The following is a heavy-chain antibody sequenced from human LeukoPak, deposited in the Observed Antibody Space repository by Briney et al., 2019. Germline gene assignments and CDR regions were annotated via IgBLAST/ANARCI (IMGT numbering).Heavy chain of an antibody. Sequence: ASVTVSCKTSGYTFTSYYMHWVRHVPGQGLEWMGLINPSGDSTTSAQKFQGRFTVTRDMSTSTVYMELSSLIFEDTAVYYCVRGLDYWGQGTLVTVSS. D-gene: IGHD3-16*01. V-gene: IGHV1-46*01. CDR3: VRGLDY. CDR2: INPSGDST. CDR1: GYTFTSYY. J-gene: IGHJ4*02.